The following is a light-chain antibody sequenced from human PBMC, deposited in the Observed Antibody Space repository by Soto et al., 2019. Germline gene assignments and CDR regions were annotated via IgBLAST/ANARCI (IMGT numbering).Light chain of an antibody. Sequence: DIQMTQSPSNLSASVGDRVTIPCRASQSISSWLAWYQQKPGKAPKLLIYDASSFESGVPSRFSGSGSGTEFTLTISSLQPDDFATYYCQQGETFGQGTKVEIK. CDR1: QSISSW. V-gene: IGKV1-5*01. CDR3: QQGET. CDR2: DAS. J-gene: IGKJ1*01.